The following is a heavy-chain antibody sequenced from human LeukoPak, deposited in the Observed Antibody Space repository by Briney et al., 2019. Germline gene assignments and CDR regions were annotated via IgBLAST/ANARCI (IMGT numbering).Heavy chain of an antibody. CDR2: ISSGSSAI. CDR1: GFTFTTYS. D-gene: IGHD3-22*01. V-gene: IGHV3-21*01. CDR3: VRDHHRRLYDSQARDTFDI. Sequence: GGSLRLSCEASGFTFTTYSMTWVRKAPGKGLEWVSIISSGSSAIFSADALKGRFTISRDDAKNLLYLQMNSLRAEDTAVYYCVRDHHRRLYDSQARDTFDIWGQGTMVTVSS. J-gene: IGHJ3*02.